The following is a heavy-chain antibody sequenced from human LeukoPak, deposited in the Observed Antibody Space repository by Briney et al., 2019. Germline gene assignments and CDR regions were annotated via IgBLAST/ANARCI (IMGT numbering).Heavy chain of an antibody. CDR1: GYTFSGYY. Sequence: ASVKVSCKASGYTFSGYYMHWVRQAPGQGLEWMGWINPHSGGTNLAQKFQGRVTMTRDMSTSTVYMELSSLRSEDTAVYYCARDFYYYGSGSYYNHFDYWGQGTLVTVSS. CDR3: ARDFYYYGSGSYYNHFDY. J-gene: IGHJ4*02. V-gene: IGHV1-2*02. D-gene: IGHD3-10*01. CDR2: INPHSGGT.